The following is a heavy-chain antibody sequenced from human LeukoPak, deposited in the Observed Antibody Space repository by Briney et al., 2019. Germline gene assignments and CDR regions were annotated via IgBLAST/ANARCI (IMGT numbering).Heavy chain of an antibody. D-gene: IGHD4-23*01. CDR1: VFTFRNYA. J-gene: IGHJ4*02. Sequence: PGGSLRLSCAPSVFTFRNYAMTWVRKAPGKGLEWVSAISGSGGSTYYAASVKGRFTVSRDNSKNTLYLQMDSLRAEDTAVYYCAKDEEDKVTPDLRYWGQGTLVTVSS. V-gene: IGHV3-23*01. CDR2: ISGSGGST. CDR3: AKDEEDKVTPDLRY.